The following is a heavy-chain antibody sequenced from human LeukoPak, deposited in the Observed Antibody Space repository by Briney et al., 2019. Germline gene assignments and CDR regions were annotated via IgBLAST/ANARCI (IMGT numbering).Heavy chain of an antibody. D-gene: IGHD6-13*01. V-gene: IGHV4-38-2*02. Sequence: PSETLSLTCTVSGYSISSGYYWGWIRQPPGKGLEWIGSIYHSGSTYYNPSLKSRVTISVDTSKNQFSLKLSSVTAADTAVYYCARTRSSSSSWYGQFDYWGQGTLVTVSS. CDR2: IYHSGST. J-gene: IGHJ4*02. CDR3: ARTRSSSSSWYGQFDY. CDR1: GYSISSGYY.